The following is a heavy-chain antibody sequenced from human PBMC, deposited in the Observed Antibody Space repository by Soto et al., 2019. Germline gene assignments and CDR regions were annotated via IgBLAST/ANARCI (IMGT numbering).Heavy chain of an antibody. CDR1: GGSISRGGYY. D-gene: IGHD2-21*01. Sequence: SETLSLTCTVSGGSISRGGYYWNWLRQHPRKGLEWIGYIYHSGSTIYNPSLKSRVTISVDTSKNRLSLELSNVTAADTAVYYCARDGAGAYGLGWFDPWGQGILVTVPQ. J-gene: IGHJ5*02. CDR3: ARDGAGAYGLGWFDP. CDR2: IYHSGST. V-gene: IGHV4-31*03.